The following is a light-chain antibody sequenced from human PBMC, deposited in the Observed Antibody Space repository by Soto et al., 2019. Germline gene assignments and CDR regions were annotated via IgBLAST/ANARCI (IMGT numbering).Light chain of an antibody. CDR1: QSISSN. V-gene: IGKV3-11*01. CDR2: DAS. CDR3: QERSKWPSIT. Sequence: EIGLTQSPVTLSLYPGERAIFSCRASQSISSNLVWYQQKPGQAPRLVIYDASHRATGTPARFSGSGSGTDFTLTISNLEFEDFAVYYCQERSKWPSITFGQGTRLEI. J-gene: IGKJ5*01.